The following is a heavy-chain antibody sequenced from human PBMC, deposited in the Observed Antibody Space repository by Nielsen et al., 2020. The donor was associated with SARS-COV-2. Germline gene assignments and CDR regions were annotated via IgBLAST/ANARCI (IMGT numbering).Heavy chain of an antibody. D-gene: IGHD3-9*01. CDR2: ISAYSGNT. J-gene: IGHJ6*02. CDR3: ARVGPYDILTGYYTGYYYYGMDV. V-gene: IGHV1-18*01. Sequence: ASVKVSCKASGYTFTSYGISWVRQAPGQGLEWMGWISAYSGNTNYAQKLQGRVTMTTDTSTSTAYMELRSLRSDDTAVYYCARVGPYDILTGYYTGYYYYGMDVWGQGTTVTVSS. CDR1: GYTFTSYG.